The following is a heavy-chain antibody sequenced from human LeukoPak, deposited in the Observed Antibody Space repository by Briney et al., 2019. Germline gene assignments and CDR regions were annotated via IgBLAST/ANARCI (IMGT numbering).Heavy chain of an antibody. CDR3: ARGTMFPYYFDF. CDR1: GFTFSSYG. V-gene: IGHV3-30*03. Sequence: GGSLRLSCAASGFTFSSYGMHWVRQAPGKGLEWAAVISYDGSNKYYADSLKGRFTISRDNAKNSLFLQMNSLRAEDTAVYFCARGTMFPYYFDFWGQGTLVTVSS. CDR2: ISYDGSNK. J-gene: IGHJ4*02. D-gene: IGHD3-10*02.